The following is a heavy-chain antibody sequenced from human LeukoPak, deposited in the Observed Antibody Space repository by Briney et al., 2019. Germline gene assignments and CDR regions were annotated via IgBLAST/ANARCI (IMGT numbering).Heavy chain of an antibody. V-gene: IGHV3-23*01. Sequence: GGSLRLSCAASGFTFSSYAMNWVRQAPGKGLEWVSTISGDGGDTHYADSVKGRFTISRDNSKNTLYLQMNSLRADDTAVYYCATNYYDSSGYFPDFDYWGQGALVSVSS. J-gene: IGHJ4*02. CDR1: GFTFSSYA. CDR3: ATNYYDSSGYFPDFDY. CDR2: ISGDGGDT. D-gene: IGHD3-22*01.